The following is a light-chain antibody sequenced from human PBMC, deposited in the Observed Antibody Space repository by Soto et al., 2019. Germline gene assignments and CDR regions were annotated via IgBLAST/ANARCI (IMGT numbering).Light chain of an antibody. CDR1: QSVSSN. CDR2: GAS. Sequence: EIVMTQSPVTLSVSPGERATLSCRASQSVSSNLAWYQQKPGQAPRLLIYGASTRATGIPARFGGSGAGTDFTLTVSRLEPEDFAVYYCQQYGSSQWTFGQGTKVDI. CDR3: QQYGSSQWT. V-gene: IGKV3-15*01. J-gene: IGKJ1*01.